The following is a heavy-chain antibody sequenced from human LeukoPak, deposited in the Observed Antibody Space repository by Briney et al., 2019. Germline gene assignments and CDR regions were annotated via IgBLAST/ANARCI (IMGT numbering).Heavy chain of an antibody. CDR1: GFTFSTYA. J-gene: IGHJ4*02. CDR3: AKDSQGKTLRPVDFDC. V-gene: IGHV3-23*01. CDR2: ISANGGNT. Sequence: GGSLRLSCAASGFTFSTYAMTWVRQAPGKGLEWVSAISANGGNTYYAASVKGRFTISRDNSKSTLHLQMNSLRAEDTAIYYCAKDSQGKTLRPVDFDCWGQGTLVTVSS. D-gene: IGHD6-6*01.